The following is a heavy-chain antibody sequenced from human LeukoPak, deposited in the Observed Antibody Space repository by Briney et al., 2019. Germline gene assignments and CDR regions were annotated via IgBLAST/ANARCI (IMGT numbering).Heavy chain of an antibody. Sequence: SETLSLTCAVYGGSFSGYYWSWIRQPPGKGLEWIGEISHSGSTNYNPSLKSRVTISVDTSKNQFSLKLSSVTAADTAVYYCARGPWGDILTGRTFDPWGQGTLVTVSS. D-gene: IGHD3-9*01. V-gene: IGHV4-34*01. CDR1: GGSFSGYY. J-gene: IGHJ5*02. CDR2: ISHSGST. CDR3: ARGPWGDILTGRTFDP.